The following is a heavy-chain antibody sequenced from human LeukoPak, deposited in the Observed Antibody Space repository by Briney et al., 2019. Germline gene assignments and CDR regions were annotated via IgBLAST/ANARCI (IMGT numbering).Heavy chain of an antibody. CDR3: AKIPLYSYGYYLSYFDY. D-gene: IGHD5-18*01. CDR2: ISGSGGST. Sequence: PGGSLKLSCAASGFTFSSYAMSWVRQAPGKGLEGVSAISGSGGSTYYADSVKGRFTISRDNSRNTLYLQMNSLRAEDTAVYYCAKIPLYSYGYYLSYFDYWGQGTLVTVSS. J-gene: IGHJ4*02. CDR1: GFTFSSYA. V-gene: IGHV3-23*01.